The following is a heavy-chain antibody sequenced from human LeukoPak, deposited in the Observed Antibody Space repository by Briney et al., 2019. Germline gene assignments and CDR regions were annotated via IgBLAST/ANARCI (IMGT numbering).Heavy chain of an antibody. J-gene: IGHJ4*02. CDR3: ATDLSSGWYK. CDR1: GYTLTELS. Sequence: ASVKVSCKVSGYTLTELSMHWVRQAPGKGLEWMGGFDPEDGETIYAQKFQGRVTMTKDTSTDTAYMELSSLRSEDTAVYYCATDLSSGWYKWGQGTLVTVSS. V-gene: IGHV1-24*01. CDR2: FDPEDGET. D-gene: IGHD6-19*01.